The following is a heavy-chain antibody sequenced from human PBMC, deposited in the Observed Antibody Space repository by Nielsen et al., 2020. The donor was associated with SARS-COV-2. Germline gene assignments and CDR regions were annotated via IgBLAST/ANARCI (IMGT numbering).Heavy chain of an antibody. D-gene: IGHD3-3*01. CDR2: VYYSGST. CDR3: ARSAAYYDFWSGYSLDS. J-gene: IGHJ4*02. CDR1: GDSIVPYF. V-gene: IGHV4-59*01. Sequence: SETLSLTCSVSGDSIVPYFWTWIRQSQGKGLEWIGYVYYSGSTNYNPSLKSRVTMSLDTSKNQFSLKLTSVTAADTAVYYCARSAAYYDFWSGYSLDSWGQGTLVTVSS.